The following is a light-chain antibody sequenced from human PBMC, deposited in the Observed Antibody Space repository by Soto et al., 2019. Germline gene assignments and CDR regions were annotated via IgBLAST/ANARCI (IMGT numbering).Light chain of an antibody. Sequence: QSALTQPPSASGSPGQSVTISCTGTSSDVGGYNYVSWYQQHPGKAPKLMIYEVNKRPSGVPDRFSGSKSDNTASLTVSGLQAEDEADYYCRSYAGDTNYAFGPGTKVTVL. CDR2: EVN. CDR1: SSDVGGYNY. CDR3: RSYAGDTNYA. V-gene: IGLV2-8*01. J-gene: IGLJ1*01.